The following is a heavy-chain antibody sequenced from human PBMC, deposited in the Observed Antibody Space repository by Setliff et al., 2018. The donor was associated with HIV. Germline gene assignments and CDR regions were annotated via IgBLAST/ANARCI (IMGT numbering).Heavy chain of an antibody. V-gene: IGHV3-23*01. CDR3: VKGSVFSGQTYLSWFDY. CDR1: GFTFVSYA. D-gene: IGHD2-8*02. CDR2: ISATGGAT. Sequence: GGSLRLSCAASGFTFVSYAMSWVRQAPGKGLEWVSSISATGGATFDADSVKGRFTISRDKSTDTLWLRMNSLRVEDTAVYYCVKGSVFSGQTYLSWFDYWGQGTLVTVSS. J-gene: IGHJ4*02.